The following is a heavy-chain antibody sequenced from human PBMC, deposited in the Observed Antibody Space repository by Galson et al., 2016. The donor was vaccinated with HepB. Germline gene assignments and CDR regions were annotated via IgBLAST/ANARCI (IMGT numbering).Heavy chain of an antibody. V-gene: IGHV3-66*01. Sequence: SLRLSCAASGFTVSNYYMNWVRQAPGKGLEWVSVSYIGGDTYYADSVKGRFTISRANSKNTLYLQMNSLRFEDTAVYYCAGETGIPNGMDVWGQGTTVTVSS. J-gene: IGHJ6*02. CDR2: SYIGGDT. D-gene: IGHD1-14*01. CDR1: GFTVSNYY. CDR3: AGETGIPNGMDV.